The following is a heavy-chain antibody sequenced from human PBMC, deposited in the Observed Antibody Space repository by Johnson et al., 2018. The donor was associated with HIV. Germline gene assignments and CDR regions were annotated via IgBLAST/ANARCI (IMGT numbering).Heavy chain of an antibody. CDR2: IYSGGST. Sequence: VQLVESGGGLIQPGGSLRLSCAASGFTVSSNYMSWVRQAPGKGLEWVSVIYSGGSTYYADSVTGRFTISRDISKNTLYLQMNSLRAEDTAVYYCAREGATIEGRSTFDIWGPGTMVTVSS. CDR1: GFTVSSNY. D-gene: IGHD5-24*01. V-gene: IGHV3-66*01. CDR3: AREGATIEGRSTFDI. J-gene: IGHJ3*02.